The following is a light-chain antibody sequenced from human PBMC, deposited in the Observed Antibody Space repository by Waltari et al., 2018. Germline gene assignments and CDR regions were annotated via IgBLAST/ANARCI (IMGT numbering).Light chain of an antibody. CDR3: QQANNFPLT. V-gene: IGKV1D-12*01. Sequence: IEMTQSPSSVSASVGDRVTITCRASQSIGSWLVWYQQKPGKAPQLLIYGASTLQSGVPSRFSGSGSGTDFTLTISSLQPEDFATYYCQQANNFPLTFGGGTRVEIK. J-gene: IGKJ4*01. CDR1: QSIGSW. CDR2: GAS.